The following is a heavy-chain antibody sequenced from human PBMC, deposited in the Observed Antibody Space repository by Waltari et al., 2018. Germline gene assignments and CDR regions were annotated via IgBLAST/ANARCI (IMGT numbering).Heavy chain of an antibody. Sequence: EVQLVESGGGLVQPGGSLRLSCAASGSTFSSYAMSWVRQAPGKVVEWVSAISGSGGSTYYADAVKGRFTISRDNSKNTLYLQMNSLRAEDTAVYYCAKEALGAPYYFDYWGQGTLVTVSS. V-gene: IGHV3-23*04. CDR1: GSTFSSYA. CDR3: AKEALGAPYYFDY. D-gene: IGHD1-26*01. J-gene: IGHJ4*02. CDR2: ISGSGGST.